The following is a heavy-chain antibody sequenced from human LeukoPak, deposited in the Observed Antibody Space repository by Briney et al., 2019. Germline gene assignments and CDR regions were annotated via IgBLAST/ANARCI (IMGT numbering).Heavy chain of an antibody. CDR2: TYSDGNT. V-gene: IGHV3-53*01. CDR1: GFSVSSTY. Sequence: GGSLRLSCAVSGFSVSSTYMTWVRQAPGKGLEWVSITYSDGNTYYAESVRGRFTVSRGYSKNTLYLQMKSLRVEDTAFYYCARDLSYFDYRGQGTLVTVSS. CDR3: ARDLSYFDY. J-gene: IGHJ4*02. D-gene: IGHD2/OR15-2a*01.